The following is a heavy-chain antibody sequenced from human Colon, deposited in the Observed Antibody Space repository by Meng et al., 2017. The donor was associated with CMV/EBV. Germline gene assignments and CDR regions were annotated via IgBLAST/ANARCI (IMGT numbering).Heavy chain of an antibody. J-gene: IGHJ4*02. V-gene: IGHV3-23*01. CDR2: FSRGGENS. CDR1: GFTFSSHA. D-gene: IGHD5-24*01. CDR3: AKGSTDGFNGLFDS. Sequence: GGSLRLSCAASGFTFSSHAMSWVRQAPGKGLEWVSFFSRGGENSYYADSVRGRFSISRDISKSTLYLQMDSLRAEETALYYCAKGSTDGFNGLFDSWGQGALVTVSS.